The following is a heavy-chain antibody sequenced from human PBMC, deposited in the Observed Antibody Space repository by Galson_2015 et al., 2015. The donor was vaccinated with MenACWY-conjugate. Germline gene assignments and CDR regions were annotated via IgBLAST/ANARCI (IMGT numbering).Heavy chain of an antibody. D-gene: IGHD2-2*01. Sequence: ATLSLTCTVSGGSISSRSYYWDWIRQPPGRGLECIGTIYYSGSTYYNSSLKSRVTISVDTSKNQFSLNLSSVTAADTAMYYCARHDRTAPARSGDFDIWGRGTMVTVSS. CDR1: GGSISSRSYY. J-gene: IGHJ3*02. V-gene: IGHV4-39*01. CDR2: IYYSGST. CDR3: ARHDRTAPARSGDFDI.